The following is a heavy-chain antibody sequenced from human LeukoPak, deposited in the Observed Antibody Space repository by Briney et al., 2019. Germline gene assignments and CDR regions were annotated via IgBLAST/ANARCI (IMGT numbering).Heavy chain of an antibody. CDR1: GYTFTSYH. CDR3: AREAADSSGYYDY. D-gene: IGHD3-22*01. J-gene: IGHJ4*02. V-gene: IGHV1-46*01. CDR2: INPSGGST. Sequence: ASVKVSCKASGYTFTSYHIHWVRQAPGQGLEWMGVINPSGGSTTYAQKFQDTVTMTRDTSTSTVYLQLTSLRSEGTAMYYCAREAADSSGYYDYWGQGTLVTVSS.